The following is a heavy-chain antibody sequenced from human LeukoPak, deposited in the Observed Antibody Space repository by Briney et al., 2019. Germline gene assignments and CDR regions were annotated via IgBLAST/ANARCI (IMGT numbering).Heavy chain of an antibody. CDR3: AKEVGLSAAGTRGDFDY. CDR2: ISGSGGST. D-gene: IGHD6-13*01. V-gene: IGHV3-23*01. CDR1: GFTFSSYA. Sequence: GGSLRLSCAASGFTFSSYAMSWVRQAPGKGLVCVSSISGSGGSTYYADSVKGRFTISRDNSKNTLYLQMSSLRAEDTALYYCAKEVGLSAAGTRGDFDYWGLGALVTVSS. J-gene: IGHJ4*02.